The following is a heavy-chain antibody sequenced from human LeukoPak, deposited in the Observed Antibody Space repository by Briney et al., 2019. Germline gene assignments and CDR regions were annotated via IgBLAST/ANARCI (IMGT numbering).Heavy chain of an antibody. Sequence: SETLSLTCAVYGGSFSGYYWSWIRQPPGKGLEWIGEINHSGGTNYNPSLKSRVTISVDTSKNQFSLKLSSVTAADTAVYYCARGIVGYYYYYMDVWGKGTTVTVSS. CDR3: ARGIVGYYYYYMDV. V-gene: IGHV4-34*01. CDR1: GGSFSGYY. D-gene: IGHD1-26*01. CDR2: INHSGGT. J-gene: IGHJ6*03.